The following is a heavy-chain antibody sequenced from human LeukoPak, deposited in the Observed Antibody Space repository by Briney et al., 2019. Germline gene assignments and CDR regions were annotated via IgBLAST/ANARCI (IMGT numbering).Heavy chain of an antibody. CDR3: AKDLNSSGWATLFDY. D-gene: IGHD6-19*01. V-gene: IGHV3-30*02. CDR2: IRYDGSNK. CDR1: GFPFSSYG. Sequence: GGSLRLSYAASGFPFSSYGMHWVRQAPGKGLEWVTFIRYDGSNKYYADSVKGRFTISRDNSKNTLYLQMNSLRAEDTAVYYCAKDLNSSGWATLFDYWGQGTLVTVSS. J-gene: IGHJ4*02.